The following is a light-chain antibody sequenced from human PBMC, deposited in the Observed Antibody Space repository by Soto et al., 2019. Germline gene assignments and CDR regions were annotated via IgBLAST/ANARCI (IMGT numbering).Light chain of an antibody. CDR3: QQYGRWST. Sequence: EIVLTQSPGTLSLSPGERATLSCRASQSVSSSYLAWYQQKPGQAPRLLIYGASSRATGIPDRFSGSGSGTDFTPTNSRLEPEDFELYYCQQYGRWSTFGQGTKVEIK. J-gene: IGKJ1*01. CDR1: QSVSSSY. V-gene: IGKV3-20*01. CDR2: GAS.